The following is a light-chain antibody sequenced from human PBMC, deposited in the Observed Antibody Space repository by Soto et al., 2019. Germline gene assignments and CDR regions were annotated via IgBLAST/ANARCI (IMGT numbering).Light chain of an antibody. J-gene: IGKJ4*01. V-gene: IGKV1-6*01. CDR2: AAS. CDR3: LQDHSYPLT. Sequence: AIQMTQSPASLSASVRCRVTITFRASQGIGNDLGWYQQKSGKAPKTMMYAASTFQGGVPSRFSGSGSGTDFTLTISGLKTEDVATYYCLQDHSYPLTFGGGTKVDI. CDR1: QGIGND.